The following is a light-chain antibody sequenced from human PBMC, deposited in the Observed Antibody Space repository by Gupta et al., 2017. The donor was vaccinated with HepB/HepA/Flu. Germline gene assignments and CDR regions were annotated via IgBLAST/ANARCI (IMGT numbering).Light chain of an antibody. Sequence: QSVFTQPPSVSAPPGQKVTISCSGSSSNIGNNYVSWYQPLTGTAPKLLIYDNNKRPSGIPDRFSDSKSGTSATLGITGHQTGDEADYYCGTWDSSLSGVFGGGTKLTVL. CDR3: GTWDSSLSGV. CDR1: SSNIGNNY. J-gene: IGLJ2*01. CDR2: DNN. V-gene: IGLV1-51*01.